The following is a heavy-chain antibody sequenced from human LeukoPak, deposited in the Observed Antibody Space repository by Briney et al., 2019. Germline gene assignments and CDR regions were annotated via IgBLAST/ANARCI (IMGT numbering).Heavy chain of an antibody. CDR1: GFTFSSYS. Sequence: TGGSLRLSCAASGFTFSSYSMNWVRQAPGKGLEWVSPISSSSSYIYYADSVKGRFTISRDNAKNSLYLQMNSLRAEDTAVYYCASQYYYDSSGQDAFDIWGQGTMVTVSS. J-gene: IGHJ3*02. D-gene: IGHD3-22*01. CDR3: ASQYYYDSSGQDAFDI. CDR2: ISSSSSYI. V-gene: IGHV3-21*01.